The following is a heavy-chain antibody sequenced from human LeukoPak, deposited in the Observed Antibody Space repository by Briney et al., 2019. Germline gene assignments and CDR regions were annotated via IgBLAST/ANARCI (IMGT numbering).Heavy chain of an antibody. CDR2: ISGSGGST. D-gene: IGHD5-12*01. CDR3: AKVRIEWLRAFDY. CDR1: GFTFSSYA. V-gene: IGHV3-23*01. J-gene: IGHJ4*02. Sequence: GGSLRLSCAASGFTFSSYAMSWVRRAPGKGLEWVSAISGSGGSTYYADSVKGRFTISRDNSKNTLYLQMNSLRAEDTAVYYCAKVRIEWLRAFDYWGQGTLVTVSS.